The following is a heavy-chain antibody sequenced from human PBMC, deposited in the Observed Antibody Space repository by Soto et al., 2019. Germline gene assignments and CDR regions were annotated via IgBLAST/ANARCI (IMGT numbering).Heavy chain of an antibody. Sequence: GASVKVSCKASGGTFSSYAISWVRQAPGQGLEWMGGIVPIFGTANYAQKFQGRVTMTGDASTSTAYLELSSLTSEDTAVYYCVRRTVAHWYFDLWGRGTLVTVSS. V-gene: IGHV1-69*13. CDR3: VRRTVAHWYFDL. J-gene: IGHJ2*01. D-gene: IGHD4-4*01. CDR2: IVPIFGTA. CDR1: GGTFSSYA.